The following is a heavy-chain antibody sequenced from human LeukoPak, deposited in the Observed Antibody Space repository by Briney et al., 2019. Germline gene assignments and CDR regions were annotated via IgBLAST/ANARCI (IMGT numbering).Heavy chain of an antibody. CDR2: IYYSGNT. CDR1: GDSISSSRSY. CDR3: ARDRSYYSDSGTAY. D-gene: IGHD3-22*01. Sequence: SETLSLTCTVSGDSISSSRSYWGWIRQPPGKGLEWIGSIYYSGNTYYNTSLKSRVTISIDTSKNQFSLKLNSVTAADTAVYFCARDRSYYSDSGTAYWGQGILVTVSS. J-gene: IGHJ4*02. V-gene: IGHV4-39*07.